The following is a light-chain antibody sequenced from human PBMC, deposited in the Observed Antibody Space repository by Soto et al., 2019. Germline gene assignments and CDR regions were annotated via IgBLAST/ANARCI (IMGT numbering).Light chain of an antibody. CDR3: QHSYSIPQT. V-gene: IGKV1-39*01. J-gene: IGKJ1*01. CDR2: AAS. CDR1: QSISRR. Sequence: DIQMNQSPSSLAASVGDRVTITCRASQSISRRLNWYQQKPGKAPKLLIYAASSWQSRVPSMFSGSVSGAEFSLTISSLQPEDFATYCCQHSYSIPQTFGQGTKVEIK.